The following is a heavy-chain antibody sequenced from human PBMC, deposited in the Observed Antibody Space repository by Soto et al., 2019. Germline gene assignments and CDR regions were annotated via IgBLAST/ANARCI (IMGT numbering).Heavy chain of an antibody. CDR2: ILPVSAPP. CDR3: TTDSNYDVSNSF. Sequence: SVKVSCKASGGTLNNYAINWVRQAPGQGLEWMGGILPVSAPPDYAQKFQGRVSITADHSTSTVYMELSRLKSDDTAVYFCTTDSNYDVSNSFWGQGTLVTVSS. V-gene: IGHV1-69*13. CDR1: GGTLNNYA. D-gene: IGHD3-3*01. J-gene: IGHJ4*02.